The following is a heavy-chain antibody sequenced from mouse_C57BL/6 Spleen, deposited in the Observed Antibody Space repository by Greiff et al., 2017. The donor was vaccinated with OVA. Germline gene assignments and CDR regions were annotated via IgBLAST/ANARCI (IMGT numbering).Heavy chain of an antibody. CDR2: INPNNGGT. CDR3: ARNYYDYDGFAY. Sequence: EVQLQQSGPELVKPGASVQISCKASGYTFTDYYMNWVKQSHGKSLEWIGDINPNNGGTSYNQKFKGKATLTVDKSSSTAYMELRSLTSEDSAVYYCARNYYDYDGFAYWGQGTLVTVSA. V-gene: IGHV1-26*01. D-gene: IGHD2-4*01. J-gene: IGHJ3*01. CDR1: GYTFTDYY.